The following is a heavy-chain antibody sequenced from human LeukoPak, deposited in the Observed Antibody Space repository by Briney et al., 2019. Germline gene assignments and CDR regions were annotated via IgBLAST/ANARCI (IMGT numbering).Heavy chain of an antibody. CDR2: MNPKNANT. J-gene: IGHJ4*02. CDR1: GYTFTSYD. Sequence: ASVKVSCNASGYTFTSYDINWVRQAPGQGLGRMGWMNPKNANTGYAQKFQGRVTMTRNTSISTAYMEVTSLRSEDTAVYYCARGSPESSSSDYWGQGTLVTVSS. V-gene: IGHV1-8*01. CDR3: ARGSPESSSSDY. D-gene: IGHD6-13*01.